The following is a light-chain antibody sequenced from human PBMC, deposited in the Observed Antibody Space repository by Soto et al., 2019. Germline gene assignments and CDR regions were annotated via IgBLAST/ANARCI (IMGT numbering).Light chain of an antibody. CDR2: DVS. V-gene: IGLV2-14*01. Sequence: QSALTQPASVSGSPGQSITISCTGTSSDVGGYNYVSWYQQHPGKAPKLMICDVSNRPSGVSNRSSGSKSGNTASLTISGLQAEDEADYYCSSYTSSSSSYVFGTGTKVTVL. J-gene: IGLJ1*01. CDR3: SSYTSSSSSYV. CDR1: SSDVGGYNY.